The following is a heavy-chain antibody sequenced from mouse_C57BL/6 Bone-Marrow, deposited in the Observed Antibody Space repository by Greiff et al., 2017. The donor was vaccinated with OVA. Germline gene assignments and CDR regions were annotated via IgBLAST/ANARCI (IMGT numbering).Heavy chain of an antibody. J-gene: IGHJ3*01. CDR2: IDPETGGT. CDR3: TIHYGNDFSFAY. Sequence: VKLVESGAELVRPGASVTLSCKASGYTFTDYEMHWVKQTPVHGLEWIGAIDPETGGTAYNQKFKGKAILTADKSSSTAYMELRSLTSEDSAVYYCTIHYGNDFSFAYWGQGTLVTVSA. CDR1: GYTFTDYE. V-gene: IGHV1-15*01. D-gene: IGHD2-1*01.